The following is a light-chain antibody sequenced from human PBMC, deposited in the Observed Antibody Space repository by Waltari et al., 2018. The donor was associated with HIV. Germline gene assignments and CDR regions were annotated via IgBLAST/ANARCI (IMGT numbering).Light chain of an antibody. Sequence: SVLTQPPSASGTPGQRVTISCSGSTSNIGSNYVFWYQHLPGTAPKLLIHRNDHRPSGVPDRFSASTSGTSASLAISGLRSEYEADYYCVAWDDSLRGVLFGGGTKVAVL. V-gene: IGLV1-47*01. CDR2: RND. CDR1: TSNIGSNY. CDR3: VAWDDSLRGVL. J-gene: IGLJ2*01.